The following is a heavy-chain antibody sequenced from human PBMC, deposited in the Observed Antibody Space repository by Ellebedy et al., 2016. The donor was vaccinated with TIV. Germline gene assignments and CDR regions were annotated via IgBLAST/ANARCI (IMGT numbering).Heavy chain of an antibody. CDR1: GFNVKSHA. Sequence: SLKISXVTSGFNVKSHAMHRVRQASGTGLEWVPRVTVNSGHIADADSVRGRFTISRDNANNSLYLQMNSLSAEDTALYYCAKDRSISGFAMYCFDSWGQGIPVTVSS. CDR2: VTVNSGHI. J-gene: IGHJ5*01. D-gene: IGHD1-20*01. CDR3: AKDRSISGFAMYCFDS. V-gene: IGHV3-9*01.